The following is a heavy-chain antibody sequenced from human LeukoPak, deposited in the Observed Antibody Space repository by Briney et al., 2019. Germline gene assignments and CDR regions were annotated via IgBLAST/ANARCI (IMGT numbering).Heavy chain of an antibody. V-gene: IGHV3-74*01. D-gene: IGHD6-13*01. CDR3: ARVVSSSWTGYYYGMDV. CDR2: INTDGSST. Sequence: PGGSLRLSCAGSGFIFSNYWMHWVRQALGKGLVWVSRINTDGSSTSYADSLKGRFTISRDNAKNTLYLQMNSLRAEDTAVYYCARVVSSSWTGYYYGMDVWGQGTTVTVSS. J-gene: IGHJ6*02. CDR1: GFIFSNYW.